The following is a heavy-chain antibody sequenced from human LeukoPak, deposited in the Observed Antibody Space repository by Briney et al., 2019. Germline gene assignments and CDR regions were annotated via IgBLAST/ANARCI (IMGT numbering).Heavy chain of an antibody. CDR1: GKTLSALS. J-gene: IGHJ4*02. CDR2: SDPEDGER. V-gene: IGHV1-24*01. D-gene: IGHD5-18*01. Sequence: ASVKVSCKVSGKTLSALSIHWLRQPPGKGLEWLGGSDPEDGERIYAQMFQGRVTMTEDTSIDTAYMELSSLRSEDTAVYYCVTGFTTMAVDYFDYWGQGTLVTVSP. CDR3: VTGFTTMAVDYFDY.